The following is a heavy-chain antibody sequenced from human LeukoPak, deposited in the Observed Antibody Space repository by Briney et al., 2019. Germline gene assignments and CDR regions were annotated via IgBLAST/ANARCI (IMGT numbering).Heavy chain of an antibody. J-gene: IGHJ4*02. CDR3: ARDPSGY. CDR1: GYSISSGYY. D-gene: IGHD6-25*01. Sequence: SETLSLTCTVSGYSISSGYYWGWIRQPPGKGLEWIGSIYHSGSTYYNPSLKSRVTISVDTSKNQFSLKLSSVTAADTAVYYCARDPSGYWGRGTLVTVSS. CDR2: IYHSGST. V-gene: IGHV4-38-2*02.